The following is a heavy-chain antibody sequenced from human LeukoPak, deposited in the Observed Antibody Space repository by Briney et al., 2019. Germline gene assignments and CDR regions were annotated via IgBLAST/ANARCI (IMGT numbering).Heavy chain of an antibody. V-gene: IGHV3-30-3*01. CDR1: GFTFSSYA. CDR2: ISYDGSNK. D-gene: IGHD6-13*01. CDR3: ARDNLQQLVHFDY. J-gene: IGHJ4*02. Sequence: GGSLRLSCAASGFTFSSYAMHWVRQAPGKGLEWVAVISYDGSNKYYADSVKGRFTISRDNSKNTLYLQMNSLRAEDTAVYYCARDNLQQLVHFDYWGQGTLVTVSS.